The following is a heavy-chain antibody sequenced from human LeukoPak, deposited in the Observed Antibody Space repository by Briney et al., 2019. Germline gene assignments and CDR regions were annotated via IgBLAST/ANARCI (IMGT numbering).Heavy chain of an antibody. CDR2: INPNSGGT. CDR3: ARGYGDYGAFDI. Sequence: ASVKVSCKASGHTFTGYYMHWVRRAPGQGLEWMGWINPNSGGTNYAQKFQGRVTMTRDTSISTAYMELSRLRSDDTAVYYCARGYGDYGAFDISAQGTMVTVSS. CDR1: GHTFTGYY. D-gene: IGHD4-17*01. V-gene: IGHV1-2*02. J-gene: IGHJ3*02.